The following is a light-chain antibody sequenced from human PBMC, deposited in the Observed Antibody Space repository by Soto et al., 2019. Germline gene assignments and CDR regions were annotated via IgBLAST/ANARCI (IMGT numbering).Light chain of an antibody. CDR1: QSVSSY. CDR2: DAS. V-gene: IGKV3-11*01. CDR3: QQRSTWPLT. Sequence: EIVLTQSPAPLSLSPGERATLSCSASQSVSSYLAWYQQKPGQAPRLLIYDASNRATGVPARFSGSGSGTDFTLTSSSLEPEYFSVYSCQQRSTWPLTFGGGTMVEIK. J-gene: IGKJ4*01.